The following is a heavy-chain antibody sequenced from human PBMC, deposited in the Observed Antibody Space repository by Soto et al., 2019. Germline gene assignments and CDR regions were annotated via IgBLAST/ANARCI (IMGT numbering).Heavy chain of an antibody. D-gene: IGHD6-13*01. CDR1: GGSASSGSCY. Sequence: SETLSLTCTVSGGSASSGSCYWSWIRQPPGKGLEWIGYIYYSGSTNYNPSLKSRVTISVDTSKNQFSLKLSSVTAADTAVYYCASGYSSSWYIYWGQGTLVTVSS. V-gene: IGHV4-61*01. CDR2: IYYSGST. J-gene: IGHJ4*02. CDR3: ASGYSSSWYIY.